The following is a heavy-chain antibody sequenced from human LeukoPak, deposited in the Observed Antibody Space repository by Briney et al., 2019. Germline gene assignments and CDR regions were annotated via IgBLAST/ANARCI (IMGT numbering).Heavy chain of an antibody. CDR2: IHYTGST. V-gene: IGHV4-39*01. J-gene: IGHJ4*02. D-gene: IGHD3-22*01. CDR1: GDSISSSSYY. Sequence: SETLSLTCTVSGDSISSSSYYWVRLRQPPGKGLEWTATIHYTGSTYYNPSLKSRVTISVDTSKNQFSLKLSSVTAADTAMYYCARYWGPYDNSGAYFDYWGQGTLVTVSS. CDR3: ARYWGPYDNSGAYFDY.